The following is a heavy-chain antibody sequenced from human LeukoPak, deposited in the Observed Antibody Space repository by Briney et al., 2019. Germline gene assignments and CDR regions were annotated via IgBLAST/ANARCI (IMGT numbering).Heavy chain of an antibody. CDR2: IYYSGDT. V-gene: IGHV4-31*02. CDR1: GASISGGDYY. CDR3: ARAPRHTNSWYYFDY. J-gene: IGHJ4*02. D-gene: IGHD2-2*01. Sequence: SQTLSLTCTVSGASISGGDYYWSWIRQHPGKGLEWIGYIYYSGDTYYNPSLKSRVTISMDTSGNQFSLKLSSVTAADTAVYYCARAPRHTNSWYYFDYWGQGTLVSVSS.